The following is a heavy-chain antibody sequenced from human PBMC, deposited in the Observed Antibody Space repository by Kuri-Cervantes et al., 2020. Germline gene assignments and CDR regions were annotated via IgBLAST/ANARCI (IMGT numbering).Heavy chain of an antibody. V-gene: IGHV1-69*13. CDR1: GGTFSSYA. CDR2: IIPIFGTA. D-gene: IGHD2-2*01. J-gene: IGHJ6*02. Sequence: SVKVSCKASGGTFSSYAISWVRQAPGRGLEWMGGIIPIFGTANYAQKFQGRVTITADESASTAYMELSSLRSEDTAVFYCARPGCSSTSCYADYYYGMDVWGQGTTVTVSS. CDR3: ARPGCSSTSCYADYYYGMDV.